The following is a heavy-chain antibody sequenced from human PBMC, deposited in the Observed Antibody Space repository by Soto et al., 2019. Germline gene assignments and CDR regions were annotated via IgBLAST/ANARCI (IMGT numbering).Heavy chain of an antibody. V-gene: IGHV3-23*01. Sequence: EVQLLESGGGLVQPGGSLRLSCAASGFTFSSQAMSWVRQAPGKGLEWVSVVSGSGSSTYHADSVKGRFTISRDNSKNTVYLQMNRLRVEDTAVYYCAKDPLMFRAATRTVYYYYGMDVWGQGTTVTVSS. J-gene: IGHJ6*02. CDR1: GFTFSSQA. CDR2: VSGSGSST. CDR3: AKDPLMFRAATRTVYYYYGMDV. D-gene: IGHD3-10*01.